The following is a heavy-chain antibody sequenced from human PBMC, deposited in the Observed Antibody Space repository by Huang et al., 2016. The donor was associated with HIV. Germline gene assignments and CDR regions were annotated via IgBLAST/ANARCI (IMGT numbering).Heavy chain of an antibody. CDR1: GGTFSSYA. Sequence: QVQLVQSGAEVKKPGSSVKVSCKASGGTFSSYAISWVRQAPGQGLEWMGGIIPIFGTATYAQKFQGRVTITADESTSTAYMELSSLRSEDTAVYYCARVESRRYYDSSGYYYWGQGTLVTVSS. D-gene: IGHD3-22*01. CDR3: ARVESRRYYDSSGYYY. J-gene: IGHJ4*02. V-gene: IGHV1-69*01. CDR2: IIPIFGTA.